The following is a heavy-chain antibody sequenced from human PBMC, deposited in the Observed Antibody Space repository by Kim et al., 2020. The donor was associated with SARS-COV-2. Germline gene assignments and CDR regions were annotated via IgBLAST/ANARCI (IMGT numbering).Heavy chain of an antibody. Sequence: GGSLRLSCAASGFTFSSYGMHWVRQAPGKGLEWVAVIWYDGSNKYYADSVKGRFTISRDNSKNTLYLQMNSLRAEDTAVYYCARDGPATAQESGYFDYWGQGTLVTVSS. V-gene: IGHV3-33*01. CDR1: GFTFSSYG. CDR3: ARDGPATAQESGYFDY. J-gene: IGHJ4*02. CDR2: IWYDGSNK. D-gene: IGHD2-2*01.